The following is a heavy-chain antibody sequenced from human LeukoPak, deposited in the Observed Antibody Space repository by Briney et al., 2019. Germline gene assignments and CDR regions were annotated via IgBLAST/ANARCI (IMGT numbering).Heavy chain of an antibody. CDR3: AREPSGSGGYDY. Sequence: ASVKVSCKASGFTFSGYYMHWVRQAPGQGLEWMAWISPNSGGTNYVQKFQGRVTVPRDTSISTDYMEISGLTSDDTALYYCAREPSGSGGYDYWGQGTLVTVSS. D-gene: IGHD3-10*01. V-gene: IGHV1-2*02. CDR1: GFTFSGYY. J-gene: IGHJ4*02. CDR2: ISPNSGGT.